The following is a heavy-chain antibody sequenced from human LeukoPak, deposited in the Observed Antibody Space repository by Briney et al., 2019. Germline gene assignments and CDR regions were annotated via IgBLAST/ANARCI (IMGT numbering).Heavy chain of an antibody. CDR1: GGSFSGYY. CDR2: INHSGST. V-gene: IGHV4-34*01. CDR3: ARADYRYFDL. J-gene: IGHJ2*01. Sequence: SETLSLTCAVYGGSFSGYYWSWIRQPPGKGLEWIGEINHSGSTNYNPSLKSRVTISVDTSKNQFSLKLSSVTAADTAVYYCARADYRYFDLWAVAPWSLSPQ.